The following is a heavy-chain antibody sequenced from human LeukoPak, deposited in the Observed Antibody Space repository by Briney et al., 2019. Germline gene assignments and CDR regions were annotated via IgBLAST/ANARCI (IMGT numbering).Heavy chain of an antibody. CDR2: IYTSGST. J-gene: IGHJ4*02. D-gene: IGHD2-2*01. V-gene: IGHV4-61*02. CDR1: GGSISSGSYY. CDR3: ATARLYCSSTSCYDY. Sequence: SETLSLTCTVSGGSISSGSYYWSWIRQPAGKGLEWIGRIYTSGSTNYNPSLKSRVTISVDTSKNQFSLKLSSVTAADTAVYYCATARLYCSSTSCYDYWGQGTLVTVSS.